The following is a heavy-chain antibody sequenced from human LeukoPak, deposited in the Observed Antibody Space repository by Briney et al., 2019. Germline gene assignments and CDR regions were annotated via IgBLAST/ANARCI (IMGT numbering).Heavy chain of an antibody. V-gene: IGHV3-7*01. Sequence: GGSLRLSCAASGFTFSRYWMTWVRQAPGKGLEWVANIKQDGSEKFYADSLKGRLIISRDNAKSSLYLQVNSLTVEDTAVYYCGREWDSGWGGTYFDNWGQGTLVTVSS. CDR3: GREWDSGWGGTYFDN. CDR1: GFTFSRYW. D-gene: IGHD1-26*01. J-gene: IGHJ4*02. CDR2: IKQDGSEK.